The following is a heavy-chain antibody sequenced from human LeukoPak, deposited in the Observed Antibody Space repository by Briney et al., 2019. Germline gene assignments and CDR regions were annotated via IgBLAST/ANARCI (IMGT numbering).Heavy chain of an antibody. J-gene: IGHJ4*02. Sequence: GSLRLSCAASGFTFSSYGMHWVRQPPGKGLEWIGEINHSGSTNYNPSLKSRVTISLDTSKNQFSLKLSSVTAADTAVYYCASRGGWMAYWGQGTLVTVSS. V-gene: IGHV4-34*01. D-gene: IGHD6-19*01. CDR1: GFTFSSYG. CDR2: INHSGST. CDR3: ASRGGWMAY.